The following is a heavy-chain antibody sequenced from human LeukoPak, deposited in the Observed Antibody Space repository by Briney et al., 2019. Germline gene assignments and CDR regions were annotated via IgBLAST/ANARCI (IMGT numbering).Heavy chain of an antibody. CDR1: GFTFSDYG. CDR3: GRDHSGGGLDI. CDR2: ISYDGSNK. V-gene: IGHV3-30*19. J-gene: IGHJ3*02. D-gene: IGHD1-26*01. Sequence: GRSLRLSCAASGFTFSDYGMHWVRQAPGKGLEWVAVISYDGSNKHYADSVKGRFTISRDNSKNTLYLQMNSLRDEDTSLFYCGRDHSGGGLDIWGQGTMVTVSS.